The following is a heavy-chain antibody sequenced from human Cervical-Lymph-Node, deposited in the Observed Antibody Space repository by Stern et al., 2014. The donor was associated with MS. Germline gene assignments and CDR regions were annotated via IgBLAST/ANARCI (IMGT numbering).Heavy chain of an antibody. D-gene: IGHD5-12*01. CDR2: IIPMFGTP. CDR1: GGTFNNHV. CDR3: ANRDMGYTYGRHDY. J-gene: IGHJ4*02. Sequence: VQLVESGAEVKKPGSSVQVSCTASGGTFNNHVIYWVRQARGQGLEWMGGIIPMFGTPDYARKFQGRVTITADKSTSTVHMVLSSLNYEETAIYYCANRDMGYTYGRHDYWGQGTLVTVS. V-gene: IGHV1-69*06.